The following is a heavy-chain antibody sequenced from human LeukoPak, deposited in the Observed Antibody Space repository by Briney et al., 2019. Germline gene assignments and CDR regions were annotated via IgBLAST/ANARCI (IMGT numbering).Heavy chain of an antibody. J-gene: IGHJ3*02. V-gene: IGHV4-59*01. CDR2: IYYSGIT. D-gene: IGHD2-21*02. CDR1: GGSIRSYF. Sequence: PSETLSLTCTVSGGSIRSYFWSWIRQPPGKGLEWIGYIYYSGITHYNPSLKSRVTISVDTSKNQFSLKLTSVTPADTAVYYCASEVTAIPSSAFDIWGQGTMVTVSS. CDR3: ASEVTAIPSSAFDI.